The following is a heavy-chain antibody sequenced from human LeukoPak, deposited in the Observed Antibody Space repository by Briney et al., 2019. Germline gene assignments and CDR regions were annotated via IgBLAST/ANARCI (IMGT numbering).Heavy chain of an antibody. CDR3: ARSYYGDYEFDY. CDR2: IYDRGST. D-gene: IGHD4-17*01. Sequence: PSETLSLTCTVSGGSISTYYWSWIRQPPGKGLEWIGNIYDRGSTKCNPSLKSRVTISVETSKNQFSLRLGSVTAADTAVYYCARSYYGDYEFDYWGLGTLVTVSS. V-gene: IGHV4-59*08. J-gene: IGHJ4*02. CDR1: GGSISTYY.